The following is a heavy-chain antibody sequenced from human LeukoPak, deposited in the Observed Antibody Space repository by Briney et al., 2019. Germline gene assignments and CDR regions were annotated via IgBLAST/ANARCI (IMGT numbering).Heavy chain of an antibody. CDR1: GFTFSSYA. Sequence: GGSLRLSCAASGFTFSSYAMHWVRQAPGKGLEWVAVISYDGSNKYYADSVKGRFTISRDNSKNTLYLQMNSLRAEDTAVYYCARDFSSWQPYYYYYYMDVWGKGTTVTVSS. CDR2: ISYDGSNK. J-gene: IGHJ6*03. V-gene: IGHV3-30*04. D-gene: IGHD6-13*01. CDR3: ARDFSSWQPYYYYYYMDV.